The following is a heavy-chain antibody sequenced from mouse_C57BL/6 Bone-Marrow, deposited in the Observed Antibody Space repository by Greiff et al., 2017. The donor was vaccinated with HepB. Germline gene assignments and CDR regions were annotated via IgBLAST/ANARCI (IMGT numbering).Heavy chain of an antibody. CDR1: GFTFSNYW. V-gene: IGHV6-3*01. CDR3: TVIYEGYYAWFAY. D-gene: IGHD2-3*01. Sequence: EVKLMESGGGLVQPGGSMKLSCVASGFTFSNYWMNWVRQSPEKGLEWVAQIRLKSDNYATHYAESVKGRFTISRDDSKSSVYLQMNNLRAEDTGIYYCTVIYEGYYAWFAYWGQGTLVTVSA. CDR2: IRLKSDNYAT. J-gene: IGHJ3*01.